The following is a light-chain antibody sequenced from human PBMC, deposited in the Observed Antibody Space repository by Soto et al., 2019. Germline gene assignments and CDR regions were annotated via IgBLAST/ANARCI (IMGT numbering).Light chain of an antibody. CDR1: SPNIGSNS. CDR3: AAWDDSLNGVV. CDR2: VNN. Sequence: QSVLTQPPSASGTPGQRVTISCSGSSPNIGSNSVNWYQQLPGTAPKLLIYVNNQRPSGVPDRISGSKSGTSASLAISGLRSEDEADYYCAAWDDSLNGVVFGGGTKLIVL. J-gene: IGLJ2*01. V-gene: IGLV1-44*01.